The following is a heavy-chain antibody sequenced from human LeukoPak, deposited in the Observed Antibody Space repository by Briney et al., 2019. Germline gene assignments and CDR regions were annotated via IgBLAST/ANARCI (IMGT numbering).Heavy chain of an antibody. D-gene: IGHD3-9*01. Sequence: PSGTLSLTCAVSGGSISSSNWWSWVRQPPGKGLEWIGEIYHSGSTNYNPSLKSRVTISVDKSKNQFSLKLSSVTAADTAVYYCASRHYDILTGPQNHFDYWGQGTLVTVSS. CDR3: ASRHYDILTGPQNHFDY. V-gene: IGHV4-4*02. CDR2: IYHSGST. J-gene: IGHJ4*02. CDR1: GGSISSSNW.